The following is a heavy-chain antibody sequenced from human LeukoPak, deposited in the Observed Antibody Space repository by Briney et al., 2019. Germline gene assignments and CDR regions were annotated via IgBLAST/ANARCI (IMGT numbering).Heavy chain of an antibody. J-gene: IGHJ4*02. CDR1: GFTSSGYT. V-gene: IGHV3-30-3*01. CDR3: ARDLIYDYGGLPEDY. D-gene: IGHD4-23*01. Sequence: GGSLRRSCAGSGFTSSGYTWHWVRQAPGKGLVWLVVISYDGSNKYSADSVKGRFTISRDNSKNTLYLQMNSLRAEDTAVYYCARDLIYDYGGLPEDYWGQGTLVTVSS. CDR2: ISYDGSNK.